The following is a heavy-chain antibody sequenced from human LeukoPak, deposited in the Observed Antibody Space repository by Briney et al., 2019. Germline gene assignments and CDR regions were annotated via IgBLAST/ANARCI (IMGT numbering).Heavy chain of an antibody. Sequence: SETLSLTCTVSGGSISSTTSYWGWIRPPPGKGLEWVGSFYYSGSTSFNPSLKSGVTISADMSKNQFSLKLSSVTAADTAVYYCAHQPSGSYSIDYWGQGTLVTVSS. D-gene: IGHD1-26*01. CDR2: FYYSGST. J-gene: IGHJ4*02. V-gene: IGHV4-39*01. CDR1: GGSISSTTSY. CDR3: AHQPSGSYSIDY.